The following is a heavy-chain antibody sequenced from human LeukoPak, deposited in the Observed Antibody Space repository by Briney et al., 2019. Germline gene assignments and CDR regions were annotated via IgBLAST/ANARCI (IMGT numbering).Heavy chain of an antibody. CDR3: AKDLRCSSTSCSPAGVT. CDR2: ISGSGGST. V-gene: IGHV3-23*01. J-gene: IGHJ4*02. D-gene: IGHD2-2*01. CDR1: GFTLSSYA. Sequence: GGSLRLSCAASGFTLSSYAMSWVRQAPGKGVDWVSAISGSGGSTYYADSVKGRFTISRDNSKNTLYLQMNSLRAEDTAVYYCAKDLRCSSTSCSPAGVTWGQGTLVTVSS.